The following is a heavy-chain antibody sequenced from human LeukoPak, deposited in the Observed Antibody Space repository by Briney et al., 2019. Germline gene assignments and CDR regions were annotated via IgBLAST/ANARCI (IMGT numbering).Heavy chain of an antibody. J-gene: IGHJ3*02. Sequence: PGGTLRLSCAASGFTFSSYGMGWVRQAPGKGLEWISAISGSGGSTYYADSVKGRFTISRDNSKNTLYLQMSSLRGDDTAVYYCARDLREHGVFDIWGQGTMVTVSS. CDR1: GFTFSSYG. CDR3: ARDLREHGVFDI. CDR2: ISGSGGST. D-gene: IGHD1-26*01. V-gene: IGHV3-23*01.